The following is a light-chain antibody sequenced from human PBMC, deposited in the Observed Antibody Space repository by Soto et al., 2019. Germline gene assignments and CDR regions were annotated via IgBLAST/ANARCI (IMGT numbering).Light chain of an antibody. CDR3: VTWDDSLNAWV. CDR1: SSNIGIST. CDR2: GNH. J-gene: IGLJ3*02. V-gene: IGLV1-44*01. Sequence: SVLTQPPSASGTPGQKVTISCSGSSSNIGISTVNWYQVLQGTAPKLLIYGNHQRPSGIPDRISGSKSDTSASLAISGLQSEDEADYFCVTWDDSLNAWVFGGGTKLTVL.